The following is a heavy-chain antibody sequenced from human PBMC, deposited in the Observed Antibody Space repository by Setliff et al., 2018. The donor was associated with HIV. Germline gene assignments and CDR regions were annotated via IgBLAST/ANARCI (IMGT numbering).Heavy chain of an antibody. J-gene: IGHJ4*02. V-gene: IGHV1-2*02. CDR1: GYTFTGYY. CDR2: IHPNNGGT. CDR3: TSFYKLTGTTSFDD. Sequence: SVKVSCKASGYTFTGYYVHWVRQAPGQGLEWMGWIHPNNGGTNYAQKFQGRVAMTEDTSTDTAYMQLSSLRSEDTAVYYCTSFYKLTGTTSFDDWGQGTLVSVSS. D-gene: IGHD1-7*01.